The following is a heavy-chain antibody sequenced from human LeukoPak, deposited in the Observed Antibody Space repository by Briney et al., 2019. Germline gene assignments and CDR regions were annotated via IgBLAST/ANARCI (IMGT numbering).Heavy chain of an antibody. CDR3: ARDYDSSGYSPMDV. D-gene: IGHD3-22*01. V-gene: IGHV3-73*01. J-gene: IGHJ6*02. Sequence: GGSLRLSCAASGFTFSGSAMHWVRQASGKGLEWVGRIRSKANSYATAYAASVKGRFTISRDDSKNTAYLQMNSLKTEDTAVYYCARDYDSSGYSPMDVWGQGTTVTVSS. CDR1: GFTFSGSA. CDR2: IRSKANSYAT.